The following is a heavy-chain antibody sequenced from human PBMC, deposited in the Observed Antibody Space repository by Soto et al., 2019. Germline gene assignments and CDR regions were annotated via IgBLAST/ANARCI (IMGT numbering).Heavy chain of an antibody. Sequence: SETLSLTCTVSGGSISSYYGSWIRQPAGKGLEWIGRIYTSGSTNYNPSLKSRVTMSVDTSKNQFSLKLSSVTAADTAVYYCASHSGTAALGAPDYWGQGTLVTVSS. V-gene: IGHV4-4*07. D-gene: IGHD6-6*01. CDR2: IYTSGST. CDR1: GGSISSYY. CDR3: ASHSGTAALGAPDY. J-gene: IGHJ4*02.